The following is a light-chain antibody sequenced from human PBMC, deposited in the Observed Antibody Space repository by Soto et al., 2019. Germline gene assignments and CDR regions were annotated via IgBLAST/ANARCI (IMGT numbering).Light chain of an antibody. J-gene: IGLJ2*01. V-gene: IGLV2-23*01. CDR2: EGS. CDR1: SSDVGSYNL. Sequence: QSVLTQPASVSGSPGQSSTISCTGSSSDVGSYNLVSWYQQLPGEAPKLMIYEGSKRPSGVSNRFSGSKSGNTASLTISGLQAEDEADYYCCSFERSITLVFGGGTKLTVL. CDR3: CSFERSITLV.